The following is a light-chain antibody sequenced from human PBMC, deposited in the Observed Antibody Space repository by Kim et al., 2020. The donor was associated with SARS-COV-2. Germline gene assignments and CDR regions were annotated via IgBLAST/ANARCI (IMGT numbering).Light chain of an antibody. CDR1: QGIRSD. CDR3: LQDNDYPWT. V-gene: IGKV1-6*01. Sequence: AAGGERVIITCRASQGIRSDLGWYQQKPGKAPKLLISAASSLQSGVPSRFSGSGFDTDFTLTISSLQPEDFATYYCLQDNDYPWTFGQGTKVDIK. CDR2: AAS. J-gene: IGKJ1*01.